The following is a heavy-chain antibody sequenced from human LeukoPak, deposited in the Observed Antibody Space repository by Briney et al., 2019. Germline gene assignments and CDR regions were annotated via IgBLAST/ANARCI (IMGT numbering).Heavy chain of an antibody. J-gene: IGHJ4*02. CDR3: AKVLDSTQYYFDY. D-gene: IGHD3-3*01. Sequence: PGGSLRLSCAASGFTFSSYSMNWVRQAPGKGLEWVSSISSSSSYIYYADSVKGRFTISRDNAKNSLYLQMNSLRAEDTAVYYCAKVLDSTQYYFDYWGQGTLVTVSS. V-gene: IGHV3-21*01. CDR1: GFTFSSYS. CDR2: ISSSSSYI.